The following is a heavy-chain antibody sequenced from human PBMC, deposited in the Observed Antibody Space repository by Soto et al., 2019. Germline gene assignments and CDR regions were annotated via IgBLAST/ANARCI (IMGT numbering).Heavy chain of an antibody. CDR2: IIPIFGTA. J-gene: IGHJ4*02. V-gene: IGHV1-69*13. CDR3: ATDPGYSSGWYVY. CDR1: GGTFSSYA. D-gene: IGHD6-19*01. Sequence: VASVKVSCKASGGTFSSYAISWVRQAPGQGLEWMGGIIPIFGTANYAQKFQGRVTITADESTSTAYMELSSLRSEDTAVYYCATDPGYSSGWYVYWGQGTLVTVSS.